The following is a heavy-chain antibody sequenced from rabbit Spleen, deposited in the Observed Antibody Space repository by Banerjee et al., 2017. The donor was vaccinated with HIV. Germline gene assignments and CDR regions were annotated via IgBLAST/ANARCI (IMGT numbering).Heavy chain of an antibody. J-gene: IGHJ4*01. CDR2: IYNGDGTT. CDR3: TRDRNFGSSDDHL. CDR1: GFSLSNNYV. V-gene: IGHV1S40*01. Sequence: QSLEESGGDLVKPGASLTLTCTASGFSLSNNYVMCWVRQAPGKGLEWIACIYNGDGTTYYASWVNGRFSISKTSSTTVTLQMTSLTDADTATYFCTRDRNFGSSDDHLWGPGTLVTVS. D-gene: IGHD8-1*01.